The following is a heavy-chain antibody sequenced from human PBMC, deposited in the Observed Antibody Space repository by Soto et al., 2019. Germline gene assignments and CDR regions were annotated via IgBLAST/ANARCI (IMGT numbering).Heavy chain of an antibody. Sequence: SETLSLTCAVYGGSFIGYYWSWIRQPPGKGLEWNGEINHSGSTNYNPSLKSRVTISVDTSKNQFSLKLSSVTAADTAVYYCARGRVFLRYYYYMDVWGKGTTVTVSS. CDR3: ARGRVFLRYYYYMDV. D-gene: IGHD3-10*01. CDR2: INHSGST. V-gene: IGHV4-34*01. J-gene: IGHJ6*03. CDR1: GGSFIGYY.